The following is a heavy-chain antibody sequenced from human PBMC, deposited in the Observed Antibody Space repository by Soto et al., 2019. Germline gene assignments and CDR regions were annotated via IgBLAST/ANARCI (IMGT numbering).Heavy chain of an antibody. CDR1: WFSHNTSGMR. CDR3: ALTKTWYSSDADY. D-gene: IGHD6-19*01. J-gene: IGHJ4*02. CDR2: IDWDDDK. Sequence: RAALINPTHTLTLTCTFSWFSHNTSGMRVSYMLQPPGKALEWLARIDWDDDKLYSTSLKTRLTISKDTSKNQVVLTMTNMDPVDTATYYCALTKTWYSSDADYWGQGTLVTVSS. V-gene: IGHV2-70*04.